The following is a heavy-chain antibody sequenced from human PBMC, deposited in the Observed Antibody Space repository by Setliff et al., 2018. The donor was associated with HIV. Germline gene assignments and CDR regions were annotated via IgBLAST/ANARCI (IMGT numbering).Heavy chain of an antibody. D-gene: IGHD6-13*01. CDR3: ARAGYNSRPYYFDY. CDR1: GGSISSGAFY. V-gene: IGHV4-31*03. J-gene: IGHJ4*02. CDR2: IYYIGST. Sequence: PSETLSLTCTVSGGSISSGAFYWSWIRQHPGKGLEWIGDIYYIGSTFYNPSLKSRITISVDTSKNHFSLRLRSVTAADTAVYYCARAGYNSRPYYFDYWVQGTLVTVSS.